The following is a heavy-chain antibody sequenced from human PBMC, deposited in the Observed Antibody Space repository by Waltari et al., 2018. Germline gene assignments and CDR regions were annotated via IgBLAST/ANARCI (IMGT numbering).Heavy chain of an antibody. CDR2: IIPILGTA. D-gene: IGHD1-26*01. CDR1: GGTFSSYA. J-gene: IGHJ6*02. V-gene: IGHV1-69*15. Sequence: QVQLVQSGAEVKKPGSSVKVSCKASGGTFSSYAISWVRQAPGPGRGSTGRIIPILGTANYAQKFQGRVTITADESTSTAYMELSSLRSEDTAVYYCARDLSEGYSGSYWSRADYYYGMDVWGQGTTVTVSS. CDR3: ARDLSEGYSGSYWSRADYYYGMDV.